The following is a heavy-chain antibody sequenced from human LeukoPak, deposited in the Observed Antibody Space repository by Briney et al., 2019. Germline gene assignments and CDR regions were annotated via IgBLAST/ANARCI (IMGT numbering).Heavy chain of an antibody. CDR3: AREALSSAEIRRGFDP. CDR2: ISTSGRS. V-gene: IGHV4-4*07. Sequence: PSETLSLTCIVSGGSISNYYWTWIRQPAGKRLEWIGRISTSGRSNYNPSLKSRVTMSVDTSTNQFSLRLTSLTAADTAVYYCAREALSSAEIRRGFDPWGQGTLVTVSS. D-gene: IGHD2-2*01. CDR1: GGSISNYY. J-gene: IGHJ5*02.